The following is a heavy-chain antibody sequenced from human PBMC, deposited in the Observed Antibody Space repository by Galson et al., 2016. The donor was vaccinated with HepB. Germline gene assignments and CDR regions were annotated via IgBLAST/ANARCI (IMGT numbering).Heavy chain of an antibody. Sequence: SLRLSCAASGFIFSNYAMSWVRQAPGKGLEWVSGLLGGGDTTNYAESVKGRFTISRDNSKNTLYLQINNLRAEDTAVYYCVKDDKWNVDYWGQGTLVTVSS. CDR2: LLGGGDTT. CDR3: VKDDKWNVDY. D-gene: IGHD1-1*01. V-gene: IGHV3-23*01. CDR1: GFIFSNYA. J-gene: IGHJ4*02.